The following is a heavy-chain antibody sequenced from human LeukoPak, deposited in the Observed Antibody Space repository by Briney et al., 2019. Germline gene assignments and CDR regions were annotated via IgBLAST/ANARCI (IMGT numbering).Heavy chain of an antibody. CDR3: ARVRPTTLKGGLRYFDWLLLGYWFDP. V-gene: IGHV4-34*01. J-gene: IGHJ5*02. CDR1: GGSFSGYY. CDR2: INHSGST. Sequence: PSETLSLTCAVHGGSFSGYYWSWIRQPPGKGLEWIGEINHSGSTNYNPSLKSRVTISVDTSKNQFSLKLSSVTAADTAVYYCARVRPTTLKGGLRYFDWLLLGYWFDPWGQGTLVTVSS. D-gene: IGHD3-9*01.